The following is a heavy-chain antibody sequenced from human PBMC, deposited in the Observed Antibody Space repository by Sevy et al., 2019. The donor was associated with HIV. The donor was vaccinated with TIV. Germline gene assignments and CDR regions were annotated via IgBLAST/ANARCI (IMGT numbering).Heavy chain of an antibody. CDR3: ARDESRILHGGRPRKGSGMDV. CDR2: ISYDRSNK. D-gene: IGHD2-15*01. Sequence: GGSLRLSCAASGFTFSSYAMHWVRQAPGKGLEWVAVISYDRSNKYYADSVKGRFTISRDNSKNTLYLQMNSLRAEDTAVYYCARDESRILHGGRPRKGSGMDVWGQGTTVTVSS. V-gene: IGHV3-30-3*01. J-gene: IGHJ6*02. CDR1: GFTFSSYA.